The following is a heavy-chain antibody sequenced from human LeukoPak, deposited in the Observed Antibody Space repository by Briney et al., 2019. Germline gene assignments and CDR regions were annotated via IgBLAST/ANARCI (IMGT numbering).Heavy chain of an antibody. D-gene: IGHD3-10*01. CDR3: ASILGSGSHNDY. V-gene: IGHV3-23*01. J-gene: IGHJ4*02. Sequence: GVSLTLSCAASGFTFSSYAMSWVGQAPGKGLEWVSTISGSGSNTYYADSVKGRFTISRDNSKNTLFLQLNSLRAEDTAVYYCASILGSGSHNDYWGQGTLVTVSS. CDR2: ISGSGSNT. CDR1: GFTFSSYA.